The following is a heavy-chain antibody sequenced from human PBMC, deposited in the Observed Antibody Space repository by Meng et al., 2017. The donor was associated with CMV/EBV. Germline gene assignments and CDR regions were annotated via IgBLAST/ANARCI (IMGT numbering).Heavy chain of an antibody. V-gene: IGHV1-2*02. CDR2: INPNSGGT. CDR3: ARQLQFGEYGMDV. Sequence: ASVKVSCKASGYTFTGYYMHWVRQAPGQGLKWMGWINPNSGGTNYAQKFQGRVTMTRDTSISTAYMELSRLRSDDTAVYYCARQLQFGEYGMDVWGQGTTVTVSS. J-gene: IGHJ6*02. CDR1: GYTFTGYY. D-gene: IGHD2-2*01.